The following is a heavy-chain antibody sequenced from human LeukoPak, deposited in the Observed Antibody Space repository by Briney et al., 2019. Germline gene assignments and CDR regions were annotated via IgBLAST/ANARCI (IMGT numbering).Heavy chain of an antibody. J-gene: IGHJ4*02. D-gene: IGHD5-12*01. V-gene: IGHV4-34*01. Sequence: SETLSLTGAVYGGSFSGYYWSWIRQPPGKGLEWIGEITHSGSTNYNPSLKSRVTISVDTSKNQFSLKLSSVTAADTAVHYCARPGYSGYDIDYWGQGTLVTVSS. CDR1: GGSFSGYY. CDR3: ARPGYSGYDIDY. CDR2: ITHSGST.